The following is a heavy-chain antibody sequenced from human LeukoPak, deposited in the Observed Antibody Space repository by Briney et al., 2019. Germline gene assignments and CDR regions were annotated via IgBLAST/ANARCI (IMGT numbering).Heavy chain of an antibody. CDR1: GGSINSYY. CDR3: ARFKRADGWSYFDY. CDR2: IYYSGST. D-gene: IGHD6-19*01. Sequence: SSETLSLTCTVSGGSINSYYWSWIRQPPGKGLEWIGYIYYSGSTNYNPSLKSRVTISVDTSKNQFSLKLSSVTAADTAVYYCARFKRADGWSYFDYWGQGTLVTVSS. V-gene: IGHV4-59*01. J-gene: IGHJ4*02.